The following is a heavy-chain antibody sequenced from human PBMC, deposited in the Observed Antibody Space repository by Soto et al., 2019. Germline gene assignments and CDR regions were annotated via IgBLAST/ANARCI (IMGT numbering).Heavy chain of an antibody. Sequence: SVKVSCKASGFTFTSSAVQWVRQARGQRLEWIGWIVVGSGNTNYAQKFQERVTITRDMSTSAAYMELSSLRSEDTAVYYCAAPNSSSWYGEYYYYGMDVWGQGTTVTVSS. D-gene: IGHD6-13*01. CDR3: AAPNSSSWYGEYYYYGMDV. J-gene: IGHJ6*02. CDR2: IVVGSGNT. CDR1: GFTFTSSA. V-gene: IGHV1-58*01.